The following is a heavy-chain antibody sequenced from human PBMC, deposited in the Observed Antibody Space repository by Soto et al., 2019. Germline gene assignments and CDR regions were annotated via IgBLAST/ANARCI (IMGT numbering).Heavy chain of an antibody. V-gene: IGHV4-59*01. D-gene: IGHD1-26*01. J-gene: IGHJ4*02. CDR1: GGSISVYY. CDR3: ARGVGSSPPRY. CDR2: IYDSGSP. Sequence: LSLTCTISGGSISVYYWSWIRQPPGQALEWIGYIYDSGSPYYNPSLRSRVIISADTSKNQISLKLTSATAADTAVYYCARGVGSSPPRYWGRGTLVTVSS.